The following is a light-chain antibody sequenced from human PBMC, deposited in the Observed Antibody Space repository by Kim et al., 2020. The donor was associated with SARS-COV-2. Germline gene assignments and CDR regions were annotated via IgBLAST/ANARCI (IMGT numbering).Light chain of an antibody. CDR3: QVWDSSSDHLWV. CDR2: YDS. J-gene: IGLJ3*02. Sequence: PGKTARSTRGGNNIGSKSVHWYQEKTGEAPVVVIYYDSDRPSGIPERCSGSNSGNTATLTISRVEAGDEADYYCQVWDSSSDHLWVFGGGTKLTVL. V-gene: IGLV3-21*04. CDR1: NIGSKS.